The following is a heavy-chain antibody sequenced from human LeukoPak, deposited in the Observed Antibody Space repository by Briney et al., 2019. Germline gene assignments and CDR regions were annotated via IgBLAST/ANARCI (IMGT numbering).Heavy chain of an antibody. Sequence: ASVKVSCKASGYTFTSYGISWVRQAPGQGLEWMGWISAYNGNTNYAQKLQGRVTMTTDTSTSTAYMELRSLRPDDTAVYYCARPRGFYYYGSGSYYTYFDYWGQGTLVTVSS. CDR2: ISAYNGNT. CDR1: GYTFTSYG. V-gene: IGHV1-18*01. CDR3: ARPRGFYYYGSGSYYTYFDY. J-gene: IGHJ4*02. D-gene: IGHD3-10*01.